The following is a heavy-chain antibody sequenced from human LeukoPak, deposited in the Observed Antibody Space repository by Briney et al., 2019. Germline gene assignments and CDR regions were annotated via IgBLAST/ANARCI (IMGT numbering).Heavy chain of an antibody. CDR3: AREVGYGSSGYYGLNPLYYYYYYMDV. J-gene: IGHJ6*03. CDR1: GFTFSSYG. D-gene: IGHD3-22*01. V-gene: IGHV3-48*04. CDR2: ISSSGSTI. Sequence: GGSLRLSCAASGFTFSSYGMHWVRQAPGKGLEWVSYISSSGSTIYYADSVKGRFTISRDNAKNSLYLQMNSLRAEDTAVYYCAREVGYGSSGYYGLNPLYYYYYYMDVWGKGTTVTISS.